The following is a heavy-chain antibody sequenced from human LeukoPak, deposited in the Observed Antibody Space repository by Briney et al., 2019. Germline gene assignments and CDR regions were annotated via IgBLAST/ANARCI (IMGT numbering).Heavy chain of an antibody. CDR2: ISSSSSTI. V-gene: IGHV3-48*02. J-gene: IGHJ4*02. CDR3: ARGAFDILTGYYDY. Sequence: PGGSLRLSCAASGFTFSSYSMNWVRQARGKGLEWVSYISSSSSTIYYADSVKGRFTISRDNAKNSLYLQMNSLRDEDTAVYYCARGAFDILTGYYDYWGQGTLVTVSS. CDR1: GFTFSSYS. D-gene: IGHD3-9*01.